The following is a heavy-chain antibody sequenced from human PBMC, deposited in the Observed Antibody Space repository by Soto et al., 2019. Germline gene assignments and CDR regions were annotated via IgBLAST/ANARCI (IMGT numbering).Heavy chain of an antibody. V-gene: IGHV1-69*06. CDR1: GGTFSSYA. Sequence: VKVSCKASGGTFSSYAISWVRQAPGQGLEWMGGIIPIFGTANYAQKFQGRVTITADKSTSTAYMELSSLRSEDTAVYYCATTETTTVVTPFWYFDLWGRGTLVTVSS. J-gene: IGHJ2*01. CDR2: IIPIFGTA. CDR3: ATTETTTVVTPFWYFDL. D-gene: IGHD4-17*01.